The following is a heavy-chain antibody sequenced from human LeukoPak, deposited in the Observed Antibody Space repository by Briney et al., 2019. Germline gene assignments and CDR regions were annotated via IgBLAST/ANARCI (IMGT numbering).Heavy chain of an antibody. CDR2: ISSSGVST. J-gene: IGHJ4*02. CDR1: GFTFSSYA. D-gene: IGHD3-3*01. Sequence: GGSLRLSCAASGFTFSSYAMSWVRQAPGKGLEWVSGISSSGVSTYYADSVKGRFTISRDNSKNTLYLQMNSLRAEDTAVYHCAKVAESIKSIFGVVDHSFDYWGQGTLVTVSS. CDR3: AKVAESIKSIFGVVDHSFDY. V-gene: IGHV3-23*01.